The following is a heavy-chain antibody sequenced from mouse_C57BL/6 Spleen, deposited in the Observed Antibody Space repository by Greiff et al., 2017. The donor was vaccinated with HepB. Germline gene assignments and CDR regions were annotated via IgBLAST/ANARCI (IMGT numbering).Heavy chain of an antibody. CDR3: ARFGGIYYYGSSDY. Sequence: VQLKQSGPELVKPGASVKISCKASGYSFTGYYMNWVKQSPEKSLEWIGEINPSTGGTTYNQKFKAKATLTVDKSSSTAYMQLKSLTSEDSAVYYCARFGGIYYYGSSDYWGQGTTLTVSS. V-gene: IGHV1-42*01. D-gene: IGHD1-1*01. J-gene: IGHJ2*01. CDR2: INPSTGGT. CDR1: GYSFTGYY.